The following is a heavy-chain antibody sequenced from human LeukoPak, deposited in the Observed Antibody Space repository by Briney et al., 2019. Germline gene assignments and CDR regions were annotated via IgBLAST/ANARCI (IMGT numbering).Heavy chain of an antibody. CDR3: ARYRAAVGFDY. V-gene: IGHV3-64*01. CDR2: TSNNGGST. CDR1: GFTFSSYA. D-gene: IGHD6-13*01. Sequence: GGSLRLSCAASGFTFSSYAMHWVRQAPGKGLEYVSATSNNGGSTYYANSMKGRFTISRDNSKNTLYLQMGSLRAEDMAVYYCARYRAAVGFDYWGQGTLVTVSS. J-gene: IGHJ4*02.